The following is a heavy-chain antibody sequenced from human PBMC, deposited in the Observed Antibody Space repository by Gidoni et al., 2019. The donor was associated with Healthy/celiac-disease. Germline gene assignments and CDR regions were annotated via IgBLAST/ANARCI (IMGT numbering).Heavy chain of an antibody. D-gene: IGHD4-17*01. CDR3: TRESDYGDYDY. V-gene: IGHV3-49*05. Sequence: EVQLVESGGGLVKPGRSLRLSCTASGFTFGDYAMSWFRQAPGKGLEWVGFIRSKAYGGTTEYAASVKGRFTISRDDSKSIAYLQMNSLKTEDTAVYYCTRESDYGDYDYWGQGTLVTVSS. CDR2: IRSKAYGGTT. CDR1: GFTFGDYA. J-gene: IGHJ4*02.